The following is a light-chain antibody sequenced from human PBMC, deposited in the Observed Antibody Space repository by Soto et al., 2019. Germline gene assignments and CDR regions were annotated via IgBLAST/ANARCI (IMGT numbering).Light chain of an antibody. V-gene: IGLV2-8*01. CDR3: SSSSGSQNWGV. CDR1: SSDVGSYDY. Sequence: QSALTQPPSASGSPGQSVTISCTGTSSDVGSYDYVSWYQQHPGKAPKLMIYEVSKRPSGVPDRFSGSKSGNTASLTVSGLPAEDEADYYCSSSSGSQNWGVFGGGTKLTVL. CDR2: EVS. J-gene: IGLJ3*02.